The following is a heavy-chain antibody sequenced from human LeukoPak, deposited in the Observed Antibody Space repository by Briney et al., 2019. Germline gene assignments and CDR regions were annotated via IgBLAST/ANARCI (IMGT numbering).Heavy chain of an antibody. D-gene: IGHD3-22*01. J-gene: IGHJ4*02. CDR2: IIPIFGTA. CDR1: GGTFSSYA. V-gene: IGHV1-69*05. Sequence: ASVKVSCKASGGTFSSYAISWVRQAPGQGLEWMGGIIPIFGTANYAQKLQGRVTMTTDTSTSTAYMELRSLRSDDTAVYYCARAHYDSSGYYYYWGQGTLVTVSS. CDR3: ARAHYDSSGYYYY.